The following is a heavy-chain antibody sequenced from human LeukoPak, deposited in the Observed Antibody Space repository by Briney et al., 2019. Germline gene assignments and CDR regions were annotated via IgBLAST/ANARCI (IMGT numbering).Heavy chain of an antibody. V-gene: IGHV1-24*01. D-gene: IGHD3-9*01. CDR2: FDPEDGET. CDR1: GYTLTELS. J-gene: IGHJ4*02. CDR3: ATYSKLYESGRLVFGH. Sequence: ASVKVSCKVSGYTLTELSMHWVRQAPGKGRGWMGGFDPEDGETIYEQKFQGRVTMTEDTSTDTAYMELSSLRSEDTAVYYCATYSKLYESGRLVFGHWGQGTLVTVSS.